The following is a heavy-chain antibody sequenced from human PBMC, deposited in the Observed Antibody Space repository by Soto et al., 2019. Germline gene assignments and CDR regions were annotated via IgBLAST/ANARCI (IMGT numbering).Heavy chain of an antibody. V-gene: IGHV3-23*01. CDR2: ISGSGGST. Sequence: GGSLRLSCAASGFTFSSYAMSWVRQAPGKGLEWVSAISGSGGSTYYADSVKGRFTISRDNSKNTLYLQMNSLRAEDTAVYYCAKEAAAGTKIAHYFDYWGQGTLVTVSS. D-gene: IGHD6-13*01. CDR3: AKEAAAGTKIAHYFDY. J-gene: IGHJ4*02. CDR1: GFTFSSYA.